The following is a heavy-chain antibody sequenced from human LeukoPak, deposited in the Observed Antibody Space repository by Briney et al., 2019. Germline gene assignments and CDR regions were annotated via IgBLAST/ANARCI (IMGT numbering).Heavy chain of an antibody. V-gene: IGHV1-69*05. CDR1: GGTFSSYA. CDR2: IIPIFGTA. Sequence: SVKVSCKASGGTFSSYAISWLRQAPGQGLEWMGGIIPIFGTANYAQKFQGRVTITTDESTSTAYMELSSLRSEDTAVYYCARVAVTVTTQRSYYYYMDVWGKGTTVTVSS. D-gene: IGHD4-17*01. CDR3: ARVAVTVTTQRSYYYYMDV. J-gene: IGHJ6*03.